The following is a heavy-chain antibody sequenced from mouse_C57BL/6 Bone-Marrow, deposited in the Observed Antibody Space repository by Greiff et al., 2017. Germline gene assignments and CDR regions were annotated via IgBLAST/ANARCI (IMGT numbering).Heavy chain of an antibody. CDR3: ARIAPRKGYYAMDY. CDR2: IWWDDDK. CDR1: GFSLSTFGMG. Sequence: QVTLKESGPGILQPSQTLSLTCSFSGFSLSTFGMGVGWIRQPSGKGLEWLAHIWWDDDKYYNPALKGRLTISKDTSKNQVFLKIANVDTADTATYYCARIAPRKGYYAMDYWGQGTSVTVSS. V-gene: IGHV8-8*01. J-gene: IGHJ4*01.